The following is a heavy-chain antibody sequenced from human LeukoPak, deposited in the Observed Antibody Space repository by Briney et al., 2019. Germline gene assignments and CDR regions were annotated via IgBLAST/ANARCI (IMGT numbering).Heavy chain of an antibody. CDR3: ARESRVWELPAFDI. J-gene: IGHJ3*02. CDR2: IYTSGST. Sequence: SETLSLTCTVSGGSISSYYWSWIRQPAGKGLEWIGRIYTSGSTNYNPSLKSRVTMSVDTSKNQFSLKLSSVTAADTAVYYCARESRVWELPAFDIWGQGTMVTVSS. CDR1: GGSISSYY. D-gene: IGHD1-26*01. V-gene: IGHV4-4*07.